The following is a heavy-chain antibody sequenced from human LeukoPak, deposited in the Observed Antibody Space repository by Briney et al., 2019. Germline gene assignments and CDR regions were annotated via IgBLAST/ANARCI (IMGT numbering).Heavy chain of an antibody. CDR2: ISAYNGDT. CDR3: ARDVYSIAAAGTFDY. CDR1: GYTFTSYG. V-gene: IGHV1-18*01. D-gene: IGHD6-13*01. J-gene: IGHJ4*02. Sequence: ASVKVSCKASGYTFTSYGISWVRQAPGQGLEWMGWISAYNGDTNYAQKLQGRVTMTTDTSTSTAYMELRSLRSDDTAVYYCARDVYSIAAAGTFDYWGQGTLVTVSP.